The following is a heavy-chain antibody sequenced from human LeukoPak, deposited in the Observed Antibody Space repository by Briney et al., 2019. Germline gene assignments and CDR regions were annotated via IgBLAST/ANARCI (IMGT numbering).Heavy chain of an antibody. CDR3: AREMRPATTTLVAY. CDR1: GYIFTGYW. CDR2: INANSGNT. Sequence: ASVKVSCKASGYIFTGYWIHWVRQAPGQGLEWMGFINANSGNTNYAQKFQGRVTMTRDTSITTAYMELSSLTADDPAVYYCAREMRPATTTLVAYWGQGTQVTVSS. J-gene: IGHJ4*02. D-gene: IGHD1-1*01. V-gene: IGHV1-2*02.